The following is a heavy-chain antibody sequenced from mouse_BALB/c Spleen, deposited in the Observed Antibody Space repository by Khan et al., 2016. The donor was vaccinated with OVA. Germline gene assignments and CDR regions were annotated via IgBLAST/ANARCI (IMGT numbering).Heavy chain of an antibody. J-gene: IGHJ2*01. CDR1: GYTFSSYT. CDR3: ARTHER. CDR2: INPSSGYT. V-gene: IGHV1-4*01. Sequence: QVQLQQSGAELARPGASVKMSCKASGYTFSSYTMHWVKQRPGQGLEWIGYINPSSGYTKYNQKFKDKATLTADTSSSTAYMQLSSLTSEDSEVYYCARTHERWRQGTTRTVSS.